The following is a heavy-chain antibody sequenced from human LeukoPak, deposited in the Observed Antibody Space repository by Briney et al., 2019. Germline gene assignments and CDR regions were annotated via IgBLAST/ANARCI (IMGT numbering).Heavy chain of an antibody. CDR1: GFTFDDYG. J-gene: IGHJ4*02. Sequence: GGSLRLSCAASGFTFDDYGMSWVRQAPGKGLEWVSAISGSGGSTYYADSVKGRFTISRDNSRNTLYLQMNSLRAEDTAVYYCAKGGSFYYDTSGYLYWGQGTLVTVSS. CDR3: AKGGSFYYDTSGYLY. CDR2: ISGSGGST. V-gene: IGHV3-23*01. D-gene: IGHD3-22*01.